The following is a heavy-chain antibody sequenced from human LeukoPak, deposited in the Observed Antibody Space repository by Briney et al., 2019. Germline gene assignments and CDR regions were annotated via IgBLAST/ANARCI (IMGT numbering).Heavy chain of an antibody. D-gene: IGHD3-10*01. CDR3: ARPYYYGSGSYYNEPDFDY. Sequence: PGGSLRLSCAASGFTFSSYAMHWVRQAPGKGLEWVAVISYDGSNKYYADSVKGRFTISRDNSKNTLYLQMNSLRAEDTAVYYCARPYYYGSGSYYNEPDFDYWGQGTLVTVSS. CDR1: GFTFSSYA. V-gene: IGHV3-30-3*01. J-gene: IGHJ4*02. CDR2: ISYDGSNK.